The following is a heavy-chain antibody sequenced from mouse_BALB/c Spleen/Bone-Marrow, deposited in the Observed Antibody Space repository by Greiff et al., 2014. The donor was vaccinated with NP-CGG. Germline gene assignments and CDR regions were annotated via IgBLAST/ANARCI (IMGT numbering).Heavy chain of an antibody. D-gene: IGHD2-1*01. CDR2: IDPANGNT. V-gene: IGHV14-3*02. Sequence: EVQLQQSGAELVKPGASVKLSCTASGFNIKDTYMHWVKQRPEQGLEWIGRIDPANGNTKYDPKFQGKATITADTSSNAAYLQLSSLTSEDTAVYYCARYGNYCYAMDYWGQGTSVTVSS. CDR3: ARYGNYCYAMDY. J-gene: IGHJ4*01. CDR1: GFNIKDTY.